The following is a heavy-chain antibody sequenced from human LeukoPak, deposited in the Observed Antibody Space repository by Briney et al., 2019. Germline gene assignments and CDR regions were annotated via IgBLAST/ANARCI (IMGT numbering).Heavy chain of an antibody. V-gene: IGHV1-46*01. D-gene: IGHD3-16*02. J-gene: IGHJ4*02. CDR2: INPSGGST. CDR1: GYTFTSYY. Sequence: AASVTVSCKASGYTFTSYYMHWVRQAPGQGLEWMGIINPSGGSTSYAQKFQGRVTMTRDTSTSTVYMELSSLRSEDTAVYYCARGYYVWGSYRSTFDYWGQGTLVTVSS. CDR3: ARGYYVWGSYRSTFDY.